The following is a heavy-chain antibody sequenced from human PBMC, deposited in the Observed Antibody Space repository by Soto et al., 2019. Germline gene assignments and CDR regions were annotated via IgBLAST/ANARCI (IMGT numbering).Heavy chain of an antibody. V-gene: IGHV4-4*07. J-gene: IGHJ5*02. D-gene: IGHD3-22*01. CDR2: IYATGTT. Sequence: SETLSLTCTVSGASISGFYWSWIRKSAGKGLEWIGRIYATGTTDYNPSLKSRVMMSVDTSKKQFSLKLRSVTAEDTAVYNCARDSLGTMIPFDPWGQGTLVTVSS. CDR3: ARDSLGTMIPFDP. CDR1: GASISGFY.